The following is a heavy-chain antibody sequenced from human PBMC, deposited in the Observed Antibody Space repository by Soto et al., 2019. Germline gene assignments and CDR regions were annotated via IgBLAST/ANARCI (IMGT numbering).Heavy chain of an antibody. J-gene: IGHJ6*03. D-gene: IGHD2-2*01. CDR3: AKAGYCSSATCATRYYYMDV. CDR2: ISGSGGST. CDR1: GFTFSSYA. V-gene: IGHV3-23*01. Sequence: SLRLSCAASGFTFSSYAMSWVRQAPGKGLEWVSAISGSGGSTYYADSVKGRFTISRDNSKNTLYLQMNSLRAEDTAVYYCAKAGYCSSATCATRYYYMDVWGKGTTVTVSS.